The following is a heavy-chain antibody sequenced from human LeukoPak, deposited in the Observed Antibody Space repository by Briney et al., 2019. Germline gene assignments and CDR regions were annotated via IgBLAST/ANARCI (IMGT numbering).Heavy chain of an antibody. CDR2: IYPGDSDT. CDR1: GYSFTSNW. V-gene: IGHV5-51*01. D-gene: IGHD4-11*01. J-gene: IGHJ4*02. Sequence: GESLKISCKGSGYSFTSNWIGWVRQMPGKGLEWMGIIYPGDSDTRYSPSFQGQVTISADKSITTAYLQWSSLKASDSAMYYCARKDYNNGDGDYWGQGTLVTVSS. CDR3: ARKDYNNGDGDY.